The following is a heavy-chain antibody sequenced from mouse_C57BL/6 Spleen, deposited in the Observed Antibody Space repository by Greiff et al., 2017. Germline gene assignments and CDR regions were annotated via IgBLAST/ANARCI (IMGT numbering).Heavy chain of an antibody. Sequence: QVQLQQPGAELVMPGASVKLSCKASGYTFTSYWMHWVKQRPGQGLEWIGEIDPSDSYTNYNQKFKGKSTLTVDKSSSTAYMQLSSLTSEDSAVYYCARGHYYAMDYWGQGTSVTVSS. J-gene: IGHJ4*01. CDR1: GYTFTSYW. CDR3: ARGHYYAMDY. CDR2: IDPSDSYT. V-gene: IGHV1-69*01.